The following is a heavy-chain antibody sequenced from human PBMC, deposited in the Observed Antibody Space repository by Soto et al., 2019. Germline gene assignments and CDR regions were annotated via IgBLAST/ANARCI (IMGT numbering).Heavy chain of an antibody. CDR2: IIPIFGTA. V-gene: IGHV1-69*13. J-gene: IGHJ6*02. Sequence: SVKVSCKASGGTFSSYAISWVRQAPGQGLEWMGGIIPIFGTANYAQKFQGRVTITADESTSTAYMELSSLRAEDTAVYYCAKDRPSGSRPYYYGMDVWGQGTTVTVSS. CDR1: GGTFSSYA. D-gene: IGHD1-26*01. CDR3: AKDRPSGSRPYYYGMDV.